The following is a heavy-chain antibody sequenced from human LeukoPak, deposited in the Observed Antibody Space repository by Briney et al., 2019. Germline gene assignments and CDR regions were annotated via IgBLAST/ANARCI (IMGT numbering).Heavy chain of an antibody. V-gene: IGHV4-4*07. CDR3: ARDNYYDSSGYYGGYYFDY. CDR2: IYTSGST. D-gene: IGHD3-22*01. J-gene: IGHJ4*02. Sequence: RTSETLSLTCTVSGGSISSYYWSWIRQPAGKGLEWIGRIYTSGSTNYNPSLKSRVTMSVDTSKNQISLKLSSVTAADTAVYYCARDNYYDSSGYYGGYYFDYWGQGNLVTVSS. CDR1: GGSISSYY.